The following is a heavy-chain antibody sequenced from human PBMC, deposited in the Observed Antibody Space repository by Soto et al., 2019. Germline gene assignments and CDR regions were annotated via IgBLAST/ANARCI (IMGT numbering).Heavy chain of an antibody. CDR2: FDPSDSYS. CDR1: GYSFTSYW. CDR3: ARHSYYGSGCYPLDY. J-gene: IGHJ4*02. D-gene: IGHD3-10*01. Sequence: EVQLVQSGAEVKKPGESLRISCKGSGYSFTSYWISWVRQRPGKGLEWMGRFDPSDSYSNYSPSFQGHVTISADKSISTAYLQWSSLKASGTAMYYCARHSYYGSGCYPLDYWGQGTLVTVSS. V-gene: IGHV5-10-1*01.